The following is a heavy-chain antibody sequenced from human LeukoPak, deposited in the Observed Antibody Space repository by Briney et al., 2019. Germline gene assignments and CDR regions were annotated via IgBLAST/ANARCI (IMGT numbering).Heavy chain of an antibody. CDR3: ARDTYYYDSSGYYYGPFDY. CDR2: ISYDGSNK. J-gene: IGHJ4*02. Sequence: GGSLRLSCAASGFTFSSYAMHWVRQAPGKGLEWVAVISYDGSNKYYADSVKGRFTISRDNSKNTLYLQMNRLRAEDTAVYYCARDTYYYDSSGYYYGPFDYWGQGTLVTVSS. CDR1: GFTFSSYA. V-gene: IGHV3-30-3*01. D-gene: IGHD3-22*01.